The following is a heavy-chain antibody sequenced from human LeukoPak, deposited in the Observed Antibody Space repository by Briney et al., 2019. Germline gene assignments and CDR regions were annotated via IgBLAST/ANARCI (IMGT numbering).Heavy chain of an antibody. J-gene: IGHJ6*02. CDR1: GYTFTSYD. CDR3: ASRYGDYEGFYGMDV. CDR2: MNPTSGNT. Sequence: ASVKVSCKASGYTFTSYDINWVRQATGQGLEWMGWMNPTSGNTGYAQKFQGRVTMTRNTSISTAYMELSSLRSEDTAVYYCASRYGDYEGFYGMDVWGQGTTVTVSS. V-gene: IGHV1-8*01. D-gene: IGHD4-17*01.